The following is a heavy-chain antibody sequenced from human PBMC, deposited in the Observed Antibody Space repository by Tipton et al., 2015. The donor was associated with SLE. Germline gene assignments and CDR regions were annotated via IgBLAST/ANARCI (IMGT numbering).Heavy chain of an antibody. J-gene: IGHJ6*02. V-gene: IGHV4-59*12. Sequence: LRLSCTVSGASISSYYWSWVRQPPGKGLEWIGYVYDIDSTNYNPSLKSRVTISLDTSKNQFSLNLTSVTAADTAIYYCARSALRRVDLGRMDVWGQGTTVTVSS. CDR1: GASISSYY. CDR2: VYDIDST. CDR3: ARSALRRVDLGRMDV. D-gene: IGHD5-12*01.